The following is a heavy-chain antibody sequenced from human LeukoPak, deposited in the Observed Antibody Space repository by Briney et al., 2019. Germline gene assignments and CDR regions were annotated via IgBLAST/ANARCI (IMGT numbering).Heavy chain of an antibody. CDR3: AREGRYYGSGSYYRGDFGY. CDR2: ISYDGTYT. V-gene: IGHV3-30*04. Sequence: TGGSLRLSCAVSGFTFSSYALHWVRQAPGKGLEWVAVISYDGTYTYYADSVKGRFTISRDNSKNTLYLQMNSLRAEDTAVYYCAREGRYYGSGSYYRGDFGYWGQGTLVTVSS. D-gene: IGHD3-10*01. CDR1: GFTFSSYA. J-gene: IGHJ4*02.